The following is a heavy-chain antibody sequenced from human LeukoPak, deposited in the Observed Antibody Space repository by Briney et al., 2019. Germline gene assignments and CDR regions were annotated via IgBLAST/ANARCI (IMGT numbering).Heavy chain of an antibody. CDR3: AIFPHATDHFDY. V-gene: IGHV5-51*01. Sequence: GESLKISCKGSGYSFSSYWIGWVRQMPGKGLEWMGIIFPVDSDTRYSPSFQGQVTISADKSISTAYLQWSSLQASDTAMYYCAIFPHATDHFDYWGQGTLVTVSS. CDR1: GYSFSSYW. CDR2: IFPVDSDT. J-gene: IGHJ4*02. D-gene: IGHD2-15*01.